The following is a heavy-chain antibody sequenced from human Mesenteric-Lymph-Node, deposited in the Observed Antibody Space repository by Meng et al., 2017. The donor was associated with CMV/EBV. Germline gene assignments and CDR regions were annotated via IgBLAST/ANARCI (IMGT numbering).Heavy chain of an antibody. J-gene: IGHJ4*01. CDR1: GFQFDSTG. CDR2: ISWDSGTR. D-gene: IGHD2-2*01. CDR3: AKVGRYCTGTRCLYPIAFDS. V-gene: IGHV3-9*01. Sequence: GGSLRLSCATSGFQFDSTGMYWVRQVPGKGLEWVSSISWDSGTRRYADSVKGRFTISRDNGKSFVYLQMNNLRTEDTALYYCAKVGRYCTGTRCLYPIAFDSWGQGTQVTVSS.